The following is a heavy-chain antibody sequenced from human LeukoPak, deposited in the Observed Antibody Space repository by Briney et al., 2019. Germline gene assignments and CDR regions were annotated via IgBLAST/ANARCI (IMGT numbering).Heavy chain of an antibody. V-gene: IGHV3-66*01. CDR3: ARDLSAYSYGFGGDC. CDR1: GFIVGANF. CDR2: MYSVGTT. D-gene: IGHD1-26*01. J-gene: IGHJ4*02. Sequence: GGSLRLSCEASGFIVGANFMNWVCQAPGKGLEWVAVMYSVGTTHYADSVKVRFTVSRDPSKNAVYLQMDSLRVEDTAVYYCARDLSAYSYGFGGDCWGQGTRVIVSS.